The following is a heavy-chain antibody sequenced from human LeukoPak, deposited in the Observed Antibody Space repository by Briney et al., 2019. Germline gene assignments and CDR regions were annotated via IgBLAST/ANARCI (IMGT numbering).Heavy chain of an antibody. CDR1: GFTFSSYN. Sequence: GGSLRLSCAASGFTFSSYNMNWVRQAPGKGLEWVSSISGSSSYIYYADSVKGRFTISRGNAKNSLYLEMNSLRAEDTAVYYCARDRIAVAATETSFDYWSQGTLVTVSS. D-gene: IGHD6-19*01. J-gene: IGHJ4*02. V-gene: IGHV3-21*01. CDR3: ARDRIAVAATETSFDY. CDR2: ISGSSSYI.